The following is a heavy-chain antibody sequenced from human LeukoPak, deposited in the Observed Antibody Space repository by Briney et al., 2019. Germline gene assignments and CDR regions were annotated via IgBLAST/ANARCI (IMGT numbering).Heavy chain of an antibody. CDR3: ASAMVRGVIDY. CDR1: GFTVSSNY. D-gene: IGHD3-10*01. J-gene: IGHJ4*02. Sequence: PGGSLRLSCAASGFTVSSNYMSWVRQAPGKGLEWVSVIYSGGSTYYADSVKGRFTISRDNSKNTLYLQMNSLRAEDTAVYYCASAMVRGVIDYWGPGTLVTVSS. CDR2: IYSGGST. V-gene: IGHV3-53*01.